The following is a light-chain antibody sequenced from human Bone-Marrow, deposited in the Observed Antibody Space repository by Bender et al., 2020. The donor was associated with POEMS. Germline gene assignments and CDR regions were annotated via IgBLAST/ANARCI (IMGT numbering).Light chain of an antibody. CDR1: SSDVGNYNR. CDR2: EVH. CDR3: ISYRSDITLV. V-gene: IGLV2-18*02. Sequence: QSALTQPPSVSGSPGQSVTISCTGTSSDVGNYNRVSWYQHHPGKAPKLILYEVHKRPSGVPDRFSGSKSGSTASLTVSGLLGEDEADYYCISYRSDITLVFGGGTKLTVL. J-gene: IGLJ2*01.